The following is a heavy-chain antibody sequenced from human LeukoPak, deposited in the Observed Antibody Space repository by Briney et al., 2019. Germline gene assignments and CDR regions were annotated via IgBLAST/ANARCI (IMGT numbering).Heavy chain of an antibody. D-gene: IGHD6-19*01. V-gene: IGHV3-30*03. CDR1: GFTFRSYG. Sequence: GGSLRLSCAASGFTFRSYGMHWVRQAPGKGLEWVAVISSDGSSKNYADSMKGQYTISRDNSKNTLFLQMNNLRAEDTAVYYCARDSPRLSGWLGHFDYWGQGTLVTVSS. CDR3: ARDSPRLSGWLGHFDY. J-gene: IGHJ4*02. CDR2: ISSDGSSK.